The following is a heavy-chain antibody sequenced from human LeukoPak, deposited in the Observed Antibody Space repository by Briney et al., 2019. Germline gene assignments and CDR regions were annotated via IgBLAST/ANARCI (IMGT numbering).Heavy chain of an antibody. CDR2: IKHSGSP. CDR3: AREIAVAGTRVDY. CDR1: GGSFSGYY. V-gene: IGHV4-34*01. Sequence: NPSETLSLTCAVYGGSFSGYYWSWIRQPPGKGPEWVGEIKHSGSPKYNPSLKSRVTISVDTSKNQFSLKLSSVTAADTAVYYCAREIAVAGTRVDYWGQGTLVTVSS. D-gene: IGHD6-19*01. J-gene: IGHJ4*02.